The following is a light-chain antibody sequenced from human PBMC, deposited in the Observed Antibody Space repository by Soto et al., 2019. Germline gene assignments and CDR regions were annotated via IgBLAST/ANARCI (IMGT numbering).Light chain of an antibody. V-gene: IGLV1-40*01. CDR1: SSNIGAGYD. Sequence: QSVLTQPPSVSGGPGQRVTISCTGSSSNIGAGYDVHWYQQLPGTAPKLLIYGNSNRPSGVPDRFSGSKSGNSASLAITGLPAEDAADYYCQSYDSSLRVSVFGGGTKLTVL. CDR3: QSYDSSLRVSV. CDR2: GNS. J-gene: IGLJ2*01.